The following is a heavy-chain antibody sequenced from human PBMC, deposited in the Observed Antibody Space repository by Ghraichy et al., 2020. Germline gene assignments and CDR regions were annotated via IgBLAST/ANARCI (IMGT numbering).Heavy chain of an antibody. CDR2: ISAYNGNT. J-gene: IGHJ5*02. V-gene: IGHV1-18*01. CDR3: AREGVAGYSGYDQLNWFDP. D-gene: IGHD5-12*01. Sequence: ASVKVSCKASGYTFTSYGISWVRQAPGQGLEWMGWISAYNGNTNYAQKLQGRVTMTTDTSTSTAYMELRSLRSDDTAVYYCAREGVAGYSGYDQLNWFDPWGQGTLVTVSS. CDR1: GYTFTSYG.